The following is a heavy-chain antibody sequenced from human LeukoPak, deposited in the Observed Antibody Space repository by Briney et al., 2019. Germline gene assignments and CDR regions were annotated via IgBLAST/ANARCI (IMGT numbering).Heavy chain of an antibody. V-gene: IGHV3-66*02. CDR1: GFTVSSNY. CDR3: ARDGGSLSLTGDDYFDY. D-gene: IGHD7-27*01. CDR2: IYSGGST. Sequence: GGSLRLSCAASGFTVSSNYMSWVRQAPGKGLEWVSVIYSGGSTYYADSVKGRVTISRDNSKNTLYPQMNSLRAEDTAVYYCARDGGSLSLTGDDYFDYWGQGTLVTVSS. J-gene: IGHJ4*02.